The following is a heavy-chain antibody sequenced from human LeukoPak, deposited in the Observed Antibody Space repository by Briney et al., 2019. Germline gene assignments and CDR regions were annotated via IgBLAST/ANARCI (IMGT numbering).Heavy chain of an antibody. D-gene: IGHD4-23*01. CDR1: GGSISSYY. J-gene: IGHJ4*02. Sequence: SETLSLTCTVSGGSISSYYWSWIRQPPGKGLEWIGYIYYSGSTNYNPSLKSRVTISVDTSKNQFSLKLSSVTAADTAVYYCARHLRRYDYGGNEPFDYWGLGTLVTVSS. CDR2: IYYSGST. CDR3: ARHLRRYDYGGNEPFDY. V-gene: IGHV4-59*08.